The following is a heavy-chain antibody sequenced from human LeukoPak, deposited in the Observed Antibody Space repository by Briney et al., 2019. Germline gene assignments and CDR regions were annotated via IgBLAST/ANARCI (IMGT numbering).Heavy chain of an antibody. D-gene: IGHD2-15*01. J-gene: IGHJ4*02. CDR2: ISTDGYTT. Sequence: GGSLRLSCAASGLAFSAYKMHWVRQAPRKGLVWVSRISTDGYTTDYADFVQGRFTASRDNTKNTWSLEMNSLRAEDTAVYYCVVGGSPGYWGRGTLVTVSS. CDR3: VVGGSPGY. V-gene: IGHV3-74*01. CDR1: GLAFSAYK.